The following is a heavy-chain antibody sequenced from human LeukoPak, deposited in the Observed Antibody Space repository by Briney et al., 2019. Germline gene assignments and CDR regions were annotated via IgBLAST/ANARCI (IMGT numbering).Heavy chain of an antibody. Sequence: PSETLSLTCAVSGYSISSGYYWGWIRQPPGKGLEWIGSIYHSGSTYYNPSLKSRVTISVDTSKNQFSLKLSSVTVADTAVYYCARGEVPAAINYFHYWGQGTLVTVSS. V-gene: IGHV4-38-2*01. J-gene: IGHJ4*02. CDR1: GYSISSGYY. CDR2: IYHSGST. CDR3: ARGEVPAAINYFHY. D-gene: IGHD2-2*01.